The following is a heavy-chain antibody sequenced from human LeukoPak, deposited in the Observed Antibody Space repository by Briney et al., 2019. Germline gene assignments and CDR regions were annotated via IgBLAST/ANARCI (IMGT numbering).Heavy chain of an antibody. CDR1: GYTFINYY. D-gene: IGHD1-26*01. J-gene: IGHJ4*02. CDR2: INPNSGDT. V-gene: IGHV1-2*02. Sequence: ASVKVSCKASGYTFINYYIHWLRPAPGQGLEWMGWINPNSGDTNSAQKFQGRVTLTSDTSISTVYMELSSLTSDDTGNYFCARDGSLDYWGQGTLVTVSS. CDR3: ARDGSLDY.